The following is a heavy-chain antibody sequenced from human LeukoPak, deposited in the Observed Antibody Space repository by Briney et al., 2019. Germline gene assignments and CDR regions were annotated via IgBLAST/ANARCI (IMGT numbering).Heavy chain of an antibody. CDR1: GYTFTGYY. Sequence: ASVKVSCKASGYTFTGYYMHWVRQAPGQGLEWMGWINPNSGGTNYAQKFQGRVTMTRDTSISTAYMELSRLRSDDTAVYYCARAGRDILTGWIGNWFDPWGQGTLVTVSS. CDR3: ARAGRDILTGWIGNWFDP. J-gene: IGHJ5*02. V-gene: IGHV1-2*02. CDR2: INPNSGGT. D-gene: IGHD3-9*01.